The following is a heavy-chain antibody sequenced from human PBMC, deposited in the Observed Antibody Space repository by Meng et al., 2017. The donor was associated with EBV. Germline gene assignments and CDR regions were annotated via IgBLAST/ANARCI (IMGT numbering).Heavy chain of an antibody. J-gene: IGHJ4*02. CDR1: GGTFRSDA. CDR3: ASESGRGFTPDY. V-gene: IGHV1-69*01. Sequence: QVQWVQSGAGVKKPGSSVKVSCKTSGGTFRSDAVSWVRQAPGQGLEWMGGLIPKSDAPYYAQKFQDRVTITADESTSTHYMDLSGLRSEDTAVYYCASESGRGFTPDYWGQGTLVTVSS. D-gene: IGHD3-10*01. CDR2: LIPKSDAP.